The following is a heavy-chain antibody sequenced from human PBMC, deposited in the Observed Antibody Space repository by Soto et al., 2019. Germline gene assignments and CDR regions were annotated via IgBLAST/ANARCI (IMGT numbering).Heavy chain of an antibody. J-gene: IGHJ6*02. CDR2: IYYSGST. CDR3: ARGRIFGVVKGYGMDV. D-gene: IGHD3-3*02. CDR1: GGSISSGDYY. V-gene: IGHV4-30-4*01. Sequence: SETLSLTCTVSGGSISSGDYYWSWIRQPPGKGLEWIGYIYYSGSTYYNPSLKSRVTISVDTSKNQFSLKLSSVTAADTAVYYCARGRIFGVVKGYGMDVWGQGTTVTVSS.